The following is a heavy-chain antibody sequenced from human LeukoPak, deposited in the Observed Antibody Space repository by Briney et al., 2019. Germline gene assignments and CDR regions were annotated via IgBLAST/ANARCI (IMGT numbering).Heavy chain of an antibody. CDR2: INPNSGGT. V-gene: IGHV1-2*02. D-gene: IGHD4-23*01. CDR3: ARLGTYDYGGGGGVGGGMDV. J-gene: IGHJ6*02. Sequence: ASVKVSCKASGYTFTGYYMHWVRQAPGQGLEWMGWINPNSGGTNYAQKFQGRVTMTRDTSISTAYMELSRLRSDDTAVYYCARLGTYDYGGGGGVGGGMDVWGQGTTVTVSS. CDR1: GYTFTGYY.